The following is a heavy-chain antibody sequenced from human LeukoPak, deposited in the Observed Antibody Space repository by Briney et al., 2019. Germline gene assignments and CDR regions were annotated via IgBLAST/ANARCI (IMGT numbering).Heavy chain of an antibody. D-gene: IGHD3-22*01. V-gene: IGHV3-7*01. CDR3: ARGKPSYYYDSSAYFYNGAFDI. J-gene: IGHJ3*02. Sequence: TGGSLRLSCAASGFTFSSYWMSWVRQAPGKGLEWVVNINQDGSEKYYADSGKGRFTISRDNAKNSLYLQMNSLRADDTAVYYCARGKPSYYYDSSAYFYNGAFDIWGQGTMVTVSS. CDR2: INQDGSEK. CDR1: GFTFSSYW.